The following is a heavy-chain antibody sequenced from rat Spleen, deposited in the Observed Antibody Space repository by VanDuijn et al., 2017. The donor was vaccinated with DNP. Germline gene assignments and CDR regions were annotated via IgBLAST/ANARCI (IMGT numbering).Heavy chain of an antibody. Sequence: QVHLKESGPGLVQPSETLSLTCTVAGFPLTSYGVSWVRQSPGKGLEWMGRVRYNGDTSHNLALKSRLSISRDTSKSQVFLKMNSLQTEDTATYYCARDLIIRDTTSAMDAWGQGTSVTVSS. V-gene: IGHV2-34*01. D-gene: IGHD4-3*01. CDR2: VRYNGDT. CDR3: ARDLIIRDTTSAMDA. J-gene: IGHJ4*01. CDR1: GFPLTSYG.